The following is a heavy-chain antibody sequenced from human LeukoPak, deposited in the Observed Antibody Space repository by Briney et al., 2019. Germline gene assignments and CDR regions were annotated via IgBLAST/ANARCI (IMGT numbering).Heavy chain of an antibody. D-gene: IGHD2-21*01. CDR2: IHSSGGT. CDR1: GGSISNYY. V-gene: IGHV4-4*07. J-gene: IGHJ3*01. CDR3: ARGIAPITQDSFDV. Sequence: PSETLSLTCTVSGGSISNYYWSWIRQSAGKGLEWIGRIHSSGGTNFNPSLRSRVTMSADTSKHQFSLWLTSVTAADTALYYCARGIAPITQDSFDVWGLGTMVTVSS.